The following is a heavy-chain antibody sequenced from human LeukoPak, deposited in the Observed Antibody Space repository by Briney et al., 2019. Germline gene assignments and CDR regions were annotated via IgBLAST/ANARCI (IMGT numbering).Heavy chain of an antibody. CDR2: IYYSGSP. Sequence: SETLSLTCTVSGGSISSGDYYWSWIRQPPGKGLEWIGYIYYSGSPYYNPSLKSRVTISVDTSKNQFSLKLSSVTAADTAVYYCARGGITMVRGVILYNWFDPWGQGTLVTVSS. CDR3: ARGGITMVRGVILYNWFDP. J-gene: IGHJ5*02. CDR1: GGSISSGDYY. D-gene: IGHD3-10*01. V-gene: IGHV4-30-4*01.